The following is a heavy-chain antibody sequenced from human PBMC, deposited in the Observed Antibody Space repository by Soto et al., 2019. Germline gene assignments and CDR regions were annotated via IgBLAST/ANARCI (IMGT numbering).Heavy chain of an antibody. Sequence: GGSLRLSCEASGFTFSRVSMYWVRQVPGKGLEWVASISSGSSDTWYADSVKGRFIISRDNAQNSLFLQMNTLRPEDTAMYYRARVPYWGPGTQVTVSS. CDR3: ARVPY. CDR2: ISSGSSDT. V-gene: IGHV3-21*01. J-gene: IGHJ4*02. CDR1: GFTFSRVS.